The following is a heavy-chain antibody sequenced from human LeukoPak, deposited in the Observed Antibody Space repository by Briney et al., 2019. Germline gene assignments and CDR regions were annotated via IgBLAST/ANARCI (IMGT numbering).Heavy chain of an antibody. V-gene: IGHV4-34*01. CDR1: GGSFSGYY. Sequence: PSETLSLTCAVYGGSFSGYYWSWIRQPPGKGLEWIGEINHSGSTNYNPSLKSRVTISVDTSKNQFSLKLNSVTAADTAVYYCARGAAAGTLGYYYYYMDVWGKGTTVTVSS. CDR2: INHSGST. CDR3: ARGAAAGTLGYYYYYMDV. J-gene: IGHJ6*03. D-gene: IGHD6-13*01.